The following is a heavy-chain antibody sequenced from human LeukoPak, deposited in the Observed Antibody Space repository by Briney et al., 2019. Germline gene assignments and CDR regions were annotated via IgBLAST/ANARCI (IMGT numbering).Heavy chain of an antibody. CDR1: GGTFSSYA. CDR3: ARDRKQWLDYDY. V-gene: IGHV1-18*01. CDR2: ISAYNGNT. J-gene: IGHJ4*02. Sequence: VASVKVSCKASGGTFSSYAISWVRQAPGQGLEWMGWISAYNGNTNYAQKLQGRVTMTTDTSTSTAYMELRSLRSDDTAVYYCARDRKQWLDYDYWGQGTLVTVSS. D-gene: IGHD6-19*01.